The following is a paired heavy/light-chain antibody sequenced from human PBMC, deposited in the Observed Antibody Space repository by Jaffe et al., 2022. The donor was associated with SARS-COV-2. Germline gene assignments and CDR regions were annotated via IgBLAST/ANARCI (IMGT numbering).Light chain of an antibody. V-gene: IGKV4-1*01. CDR3: HQYHSLPFS. CDR2: WAS. CDR1: QSILYSSNNNNY. Sequence: DIVMTQSPDSLGVSLGERASINCKSSQSILYSSNNNNYLAWYQQKPGQPPRLLIYWASTRESGVPDRFSGSGSGTDFTLTISSLQAEDVAVYYCHQYHSLPFSFGPGTKVDI. J-gene: IGKJ3*01.
Heavy chain of an antibody. CDR1: GFAFGNYA. CDR3: VKGKSGSRFDGLGV. V-gene: IGHV3-23*01. J-gene: IGHJ6*02. CDR2: ITGLSDNI. Sequence: EVQVMESGGGLVQPGGSLRLSCAASGFAFGNYAMTWVRQAPGKGLEWVSVITGLSDNIHYADSVKGRFTISRDNSKNTVSLQMNGLRAEDTAVYYCVKGKSGSRFDGLGVWGQGTTVTVSS. D-gene: IGHD6-13*01.